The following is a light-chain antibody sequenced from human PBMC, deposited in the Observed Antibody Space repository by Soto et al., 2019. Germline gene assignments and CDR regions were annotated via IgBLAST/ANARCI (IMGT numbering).Light chain of an antibody. V-gene: IGKV3-15*01. J-gene: IGKJ4*01. Sequence: EVGMTQSPATLSVSPGERATLSCRASQSVSSNLAWYQQKPGQAPRLLIYGASTRATGIPARFSGSGSGTEFTLTISSLQSEDFAVYYCQPYNNWPRTVGGGTKVDSK. CDR3: QPYNNWPRT. CDR2: GAS. CDR1: QSVSSN.